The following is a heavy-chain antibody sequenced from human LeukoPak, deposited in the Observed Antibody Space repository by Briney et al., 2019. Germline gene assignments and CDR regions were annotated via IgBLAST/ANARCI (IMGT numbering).Heavy chain of an antibody. CDR1: GGSISSYY. D-gene: IGHD1-26*01. CDR3: AGMGRRGYFDY. Sequence: KPSETLSLTCTVSGGSISSYYRSWIRQPPGKGLEWIGYIYYSGSTNYNPSLKSRVTISVDTSKNQFSLKLSSVTAADTAVYYCAGMGRRGYFDYWGQGTLVTVSS. CDR2: IYYSGST. J-gene: IGHJ4*02. V-gene: IGHV4-59*01.